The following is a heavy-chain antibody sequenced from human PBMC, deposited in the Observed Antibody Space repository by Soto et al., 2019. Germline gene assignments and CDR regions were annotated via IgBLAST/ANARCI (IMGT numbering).Heavy chain of an antibody. Sequence: ASVKVSCKASVYIFTSVHWVRQAPGQGLEWMGWINAGIGNTKYSQKFQGRVTITRDTSASTAYMELSSLTSEDTAVSYCAISSNWDRPFDYWGQGTLVTVSS. D-gene: IGHD4-4*01. CDR3: AISSNWDRPFDY. J-gene: IGHJ4*02. CDR1: VYIFTS. CDR2: INAGIGNT. V-gene: IGHV1-3*01.